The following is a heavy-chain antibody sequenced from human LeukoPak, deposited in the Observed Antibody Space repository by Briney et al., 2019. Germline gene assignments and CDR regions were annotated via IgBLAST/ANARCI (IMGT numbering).Heavy chain of an antibody. Sequence: GGPLRLSCAASGFTFSSYWMSWVRKAQGKGLEWVATIKQVGSEKYYVDSVKGRFTISRDNAKNSLYLQMNSLRAEDTAVYYCARVAWGDYYDSSGYYYGGAFDIWGQGTMVTVSS. J-gene: IGHJ3*02. V-gene: IGHV3-7*01. CDR1: GFTFSSYW. D-gene: IGHD3-22*01. CDR3: ARVAWGDYYDSSGYYYGGAFDI. CDR2: IKQVGSEK.